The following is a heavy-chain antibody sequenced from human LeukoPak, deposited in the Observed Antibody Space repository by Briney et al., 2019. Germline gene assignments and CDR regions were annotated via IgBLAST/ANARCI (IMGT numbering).Heavy chain of an antibody. Sequence: GASVKVSCKASGYTFTSYDINWVRQATGQGLEWMGWMNPNSGNTGYAQKFQGRVTMTRDTSISTAYMELSRLRSDDTAVYYCARDLRGDCSSTSCYTYNWFDPWGQGTLVTASS. CDR1: GYTFTSYD. J-gene: IGHJ5*02. CDR2: MNPNSGNT. D-gene: IGHD2-2*02. V-gene: IGHV1-8*01. CDR3: ARDLRGDCSSTSCYTYNWFDP.